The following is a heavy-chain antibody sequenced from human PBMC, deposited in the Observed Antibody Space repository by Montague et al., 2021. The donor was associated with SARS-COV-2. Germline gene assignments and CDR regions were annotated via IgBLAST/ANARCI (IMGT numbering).Heavy chain of an antibody. Sequence: CAISGDSVSSDSAAWNWVRQSPSRGLEWLGRTYYRSNWYNDHAXXXKXGITIKSDTSKNQISLQLNSVTPEDTAVYYCARDLRWRYGYGMDVWGQGTTVTVSS. CDR2: TYYRSNWYN. D-gene: IGHD3-16*01. CDR3: ARDLRWRYGYGMDV. V-gene: IGHV6-1*01. CDR1: GDSVSSDSAA. J-gene: IGHJ6*02.